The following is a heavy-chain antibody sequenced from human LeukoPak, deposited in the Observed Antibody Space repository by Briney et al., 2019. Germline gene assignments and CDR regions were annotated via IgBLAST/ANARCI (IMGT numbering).Heavy chain of an antibody. CDR2: VYHSGST. J-gene: IGHJ3*02. V-gene: IGHV4-4*02. Sequence: SETLSLTCAVSGGSISSSYWWSWVRQPPGKGLEWIGEVYHSGSTNYYPSLKSRVTISIEKSKNQFSLKLSSVTAADTAVYYCAGAYCGGDCYSGRAFDTWGQGTMVTVSS. D-gene: IGHD2-21*02. CDR1: GGSISSSYW. CDR3: AGAYCGGDCYSGRAFDT.